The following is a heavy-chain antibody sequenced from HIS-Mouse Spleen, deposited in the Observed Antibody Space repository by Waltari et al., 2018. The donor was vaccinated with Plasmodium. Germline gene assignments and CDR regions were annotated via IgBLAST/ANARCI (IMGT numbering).Heavy chain of an antibody. CDR2: IYYSGRT. J-gene: IGHJ3*02. CDR1: GGSISSYY. Sequence: QVQLQESGPGLVKPSETLSLTCTVSGGSISSYYWSWIRQPPGKGLEWIGYIYYSGRTTYNPARKSRVTISVDTSKNQFSRKLSSVTAADTAVYYCARVGRRIWGAFDIWGQGTMVTVSS. CDR3: ARVGRRIWGAFDI. V-gene: IGHV4-59*01. D-gene: IGHD3-16*01.